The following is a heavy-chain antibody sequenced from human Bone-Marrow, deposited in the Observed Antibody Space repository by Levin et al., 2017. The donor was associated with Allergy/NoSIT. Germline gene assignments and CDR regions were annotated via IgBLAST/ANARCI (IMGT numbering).Heavy chain of an antibody. Sequence: SGPTLVKPTQTLTLTCTFSGFSLSTSGVGVGWIRQPPGKALEWLALIYWDDDKRYSPSLKSRLTITKDTSKNQVVLTMTNIDPVDTATDYCAGWEQTFPGWGQGTMVTVSS. CDR1: GFSLSTSGVG. CDR3: AGWEQTFPG. D-gene: IGHD1-26*01. J-gene: IGHJ3*01. V-gene: IGHV2-5*02. CDR2: IYWDDDK.